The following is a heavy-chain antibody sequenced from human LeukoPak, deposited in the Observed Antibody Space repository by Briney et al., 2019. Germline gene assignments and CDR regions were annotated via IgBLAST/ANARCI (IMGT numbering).Heavy chain of an antibody. D-gene: IGHD3-16*02. CDR3: ARYDVWGSYRAFDY. CDR2: IYYSGST. Sequence: PSETLSLTCTVSGGSISSGSYYWSWIRQPPGKGLEWIGYIYYSGSTNYNPSLKSRVTISVDTSKNQFSLKLSSVTAADTAVYYCARYDVWGSYRAFDYWGQGTLVTVSS. V-gene: IGHV4-61*01. J-gene: IGHJ4*02. CDR1: GGSISSGSYY.